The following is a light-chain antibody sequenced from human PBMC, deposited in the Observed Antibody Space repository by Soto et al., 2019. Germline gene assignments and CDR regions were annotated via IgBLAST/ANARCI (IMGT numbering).Light chain of an antibody. V-gene: IGKV3-20*01. CDR1: QSVSGRY. Sequence: EIVLTQSPGTLSLSPGERATLTCRASQSVSGRYLAWYQQKAGQAPRLLIYIASSRATGIPDRFSGSGSGTDFTLTISRLEPEDFAVYYCQQYGSSPPTFGQGTKVDIK. CDR3: QQYGSSPPT. J-gene: IGKJ1*01. CDR2: IAS.